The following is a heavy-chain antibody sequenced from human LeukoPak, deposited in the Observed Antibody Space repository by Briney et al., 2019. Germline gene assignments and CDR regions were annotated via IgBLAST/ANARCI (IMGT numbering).Heavy chain of an antibody. V-gene: IGHV4-39*01. D-gene: IGHD2-15*01. J-gene: IGHJ4*02. Sequence: PSETLSLTCSVSGASLTANFYYWGRIRQSPGKGLEWIASIHYSGNTYYNPSLKSRVSISIDTSKKQFSLNLTSVTAADTSLYYCARHLVVSKEIDHWGQGTVVTVSS. CDR3: ARHLVVSKEIDH. CDR2: IHYSGNT. CDR1: GASLTANFYY.